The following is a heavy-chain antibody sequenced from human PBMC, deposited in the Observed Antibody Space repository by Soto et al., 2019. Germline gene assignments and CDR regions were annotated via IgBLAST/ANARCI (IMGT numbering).Heavy chain of an antibody. CDR3: ALALGPTTGLDY. D-gene: IGHD1-26*01. Sequence: WTWIRQPPGKGLEWMGYIFNSGTTFYNPSLTSRLSISMDTSGNHFSLELRSVTAADTAVYYCALALGPTTGLDYCGHGTLVTVSS. V-gene: IGHV4-31*02. CDR2: IFNSGTT. J-gene: IGHJ4*01.